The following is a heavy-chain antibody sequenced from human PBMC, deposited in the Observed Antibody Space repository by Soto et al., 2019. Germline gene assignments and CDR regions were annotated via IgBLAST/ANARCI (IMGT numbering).Heavy chain of an antibody. Sequence: SGGSLRLSCAAYGFTCSIYAMRWVRQAPGEGLEWVSAFSGSGGSICYADSVQGRFTISRDNSKNTLYPHMNSLRAEDTGVYYCAKVGYRCSGGSCYVYWGQGTLVTVSS. CDR3: AKVGYRCSGGSCYVY. V-gene: IGHV3-23*01. CDR2: FSGSGGSI. CDR1: GFTCSIYA. D-gene: IGHD2-15*01. J-gene: IGHJ4*02.